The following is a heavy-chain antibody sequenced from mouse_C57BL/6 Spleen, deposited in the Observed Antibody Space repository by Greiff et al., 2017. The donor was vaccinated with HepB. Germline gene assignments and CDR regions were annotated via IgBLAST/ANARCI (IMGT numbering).Heavy chain of an antibody. J-gene: IGHJ1*03. Sequence: EVQVVESEGGLVQPGSSMKLSCTASGFTFSDYYMAWVRQVPEKGLEWVANINYDGSSTYYLDSLKSRFIISRDNAKNILYLQMSSLKSEDTATYDCARDRMGRNYYGAGWYFDVWGTGTTVTVSS. CDR2: INYDGSST. V-gene: IGHV5-16*01. D-gene: IGHD1-2*01. CDR3: ARDRMGRNYYGAGWYFDV. CDR1: GFTFSDYY.